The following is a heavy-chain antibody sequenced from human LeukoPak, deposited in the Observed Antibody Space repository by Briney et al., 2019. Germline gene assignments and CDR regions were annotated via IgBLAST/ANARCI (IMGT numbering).Heavy chain of an antibody. J-gene: IGHJ4*02. CDR3: ARGGYGYNFDY. CDR1: GFTFSSYG. Sequence: GGSLRLSCAASGFTFSSYGINWVRQAPGKGLEWVSSISSGSSYIYYADSLKGRFTISRDNAKNSLYLQMNSLRAEDTAVYYCARGGYGYNFDYWGQGTLVTVSS. CDR2: ISSGSSYI. V-gene: IGHV3-21*01. D-gene: IGHD3-16*01.